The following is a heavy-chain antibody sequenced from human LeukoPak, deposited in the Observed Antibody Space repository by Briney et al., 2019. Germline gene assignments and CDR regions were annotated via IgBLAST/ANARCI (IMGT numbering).Heavy chain of an antibody. V-gene: IGHV3-7*01. D-gene: IGHD3-9*01. J-gene: IGHJ3*01. CDR2: IKQDGSEK. CDR3: ARDRSDILTGYNDAFDF. Sequence: PGGSLRLSCADSGFTFSSYWMSWVRQAPGKGLEWVANIKQDGSEKYYVDSVKGRFTISRDNAKNSLYLRMNSLRAEDTGVYYCARDRSDILTGYNDAFDFWGRGTMVTVSS. CDR1: GFTFSSYW.